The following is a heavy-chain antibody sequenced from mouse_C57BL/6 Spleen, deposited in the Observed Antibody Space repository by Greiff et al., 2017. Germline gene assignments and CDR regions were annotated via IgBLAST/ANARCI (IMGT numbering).Heavy chain of an antibody. J-gene: IGHJ1*03. D-gene: IGHD1-1*01. V-gene: IGHV1-9*01. Sequence: QVQLQQSGAELMKPGASVKLSCKATGYTFTGYWIEWVKQRPGHGLEWIGEILPGSGSTNSNEKFKGKATFTVDTSSNTAYMQRSSLTTEDSAIYYGARPLYGSSYRYFDVWGTGTTVTVSS. CDR2: ILPGSGST. CDR3: ARPLYGSSYRYFDV. CDR1: GYTFTGYW.